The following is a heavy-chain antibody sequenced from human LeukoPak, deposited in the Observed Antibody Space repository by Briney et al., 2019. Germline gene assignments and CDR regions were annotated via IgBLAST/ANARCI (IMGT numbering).Heavy chain of an antibody. CDR1: GGSISSYY. J-gene: IGHJ3*02. D-gene: IGHD3-10*01. CDR2: IYTSGST. Sequence: SETLSLTCTVSGGSISSYYWSWIRQPAGKGLEWIGRIYTSGSTNYNPSLKGRVTMSVDTSKNQFSLKLGSVTAADTAVYYCARDLYLRSSDAFDIWGQGTMVTVSS. CDR3: ARDLYLRSSDAFDI. V-gene: IGHV4-4*07.